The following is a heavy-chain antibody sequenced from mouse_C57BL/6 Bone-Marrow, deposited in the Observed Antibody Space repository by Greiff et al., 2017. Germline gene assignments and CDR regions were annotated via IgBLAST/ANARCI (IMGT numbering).Heavy chain of an antibody. CDR1: GFTFTDYY. Sequence: EVQLMESGGGLVQPGGSLSLSCAASGFTFTDYYMSWVRQPPGKALEWLGFIRNKANGYTTEYSASVKGRFTISSDNSQSILYLQMNALRAEDSATYYGARSRDYDDFDDWGQGTTLTVSS. D-gene: IGHD2-4*01. CDR2: IRNKANGYTT. CDR3: ARSRDYDDFDD. J-gene: IGHJ2*01. V-gene: IGHV7-3*01.